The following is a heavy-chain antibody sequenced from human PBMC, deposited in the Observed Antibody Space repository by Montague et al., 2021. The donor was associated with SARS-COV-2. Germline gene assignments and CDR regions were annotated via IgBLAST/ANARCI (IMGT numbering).Heavy chain of an antibody. Sequence: SETLSLTCTVFGGSISSSSYYWGWIRQPPGKGLEWIGSIYYSGSTYYNPSLKSRVTISVDTSKNQFSLKLSSVTAADTAVYYCTRHAPAITMVRGVKLLDWFDPWGQGTLVTVSS. V-gene: IGHV4-39*01. CDR3: TRHAPAITMVRGVKLLDWFDP. D-gene: IGHD3-10*01. CDR2: IYYSGST. CDR1: GGSISSSSYY. J-gene: IGHJ5*02.